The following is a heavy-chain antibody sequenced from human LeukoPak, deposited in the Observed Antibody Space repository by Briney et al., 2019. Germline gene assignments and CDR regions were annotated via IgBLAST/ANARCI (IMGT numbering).Heavy chain of an antibody. Sequence: SETLSLTCAVFGGSFSGYYWNWIRQPPGKGLEWIGQINPSRNTNYNPSLKSRVTTSVDTSKKQFSLKLSSVTAADTAVYYCARRYDFWSGYPPPLDYWGQGTLVTVSS. J-gene: IGHJ4*02. CDR3: ARRYDFWSGYPPPLDY. D-gene: IGHD3-3*01. CDR2: INPSRNT. CDR1: GGSFSGYY. V-gene: IGHV4-34*01.